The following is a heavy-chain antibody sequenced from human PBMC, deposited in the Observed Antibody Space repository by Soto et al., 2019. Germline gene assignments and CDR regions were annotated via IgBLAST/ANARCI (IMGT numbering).Heavy chain of an antibody. D-gene: IGHD5-18*01. CDR2: IYHTGSA. Sequence: TLSLTCAVSGDSMSSGGYSWHWIRQPPGKGLEWIGYIYHTGSAYHDPSLRGRVTLSIDTSKNHFSLKLSSLTAADTAVYYCARGVGTTMAHYFDFWGQGAPVTVSS. CDR3: ARGVGTTMAHYFDF. J-gene: IGHJ4*02. V-gene: IGHV4-30-2*01. CDR1: GDSMSSGGYS.